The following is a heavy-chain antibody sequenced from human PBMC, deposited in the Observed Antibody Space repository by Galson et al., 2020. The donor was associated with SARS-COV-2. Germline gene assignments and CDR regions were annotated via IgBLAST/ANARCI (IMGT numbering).Heavy chain of an antibody. J-gene: IGHJ4*02. D-gene: IGHD3-9*01. CDR1: GGSISSSNYY. CDR3: ARQILTGYYSFYYFDF. V-gene: IGHV4-39*01. Sequence: SETLSLTCTVSGGSISSSNYYWGWVRQPPGAGLEWIGSIYYTDSNYYNPSLTSRVTMSVDTSRNQFSLKLSSVTAADTAVYYCARQILTGYYSFYYFDFWGQGTLVTVSS. CDR2: IYYTDSN.